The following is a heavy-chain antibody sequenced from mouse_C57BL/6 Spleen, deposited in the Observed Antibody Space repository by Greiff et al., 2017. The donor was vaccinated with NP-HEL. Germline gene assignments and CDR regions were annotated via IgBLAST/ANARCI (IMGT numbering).Heavy chain of an antibody. CDR2: ISSGGSYT. J-gene: IGHJ4*01. D-gene: IGHD6-2*01. V-gene: IGHV5-6*01. CDR1: GFTFSSYG. Sequence: EVMLVESGGDLVKPGGSLKLSCAASGFTFSSYGMSWVRQTPDKRLEWVATISSGGSYTYYPDSVKGRFTISRDNAKNTLYLQMSSLKSEDTAMYYCARTLSDYYAMDYWGQGTSVTVSS. CDR3: ARTLSDYYAMDY.